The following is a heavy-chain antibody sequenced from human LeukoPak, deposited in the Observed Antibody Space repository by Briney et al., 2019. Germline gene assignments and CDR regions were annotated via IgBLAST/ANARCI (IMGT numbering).Heavy chain of an antibody. J-gene: IGHJ3*02. CDR2: ISASGNTV. Sequence: GGSLRLSCAASGITLSTYEMHWVRQAPGKGLEWISYISASGNTVFQPDSVRGRFTVSRDNARNSVFLQMNSLRAEGTDIYYCARDGGVDYGNDGFDMWGQGTLVTVSS. V-gene: IGHV3-48*03. CDR1: GITLSTYE. CDR3: ARDGGVDYGNDGFDM. D-gene: IGHD4-17*01.